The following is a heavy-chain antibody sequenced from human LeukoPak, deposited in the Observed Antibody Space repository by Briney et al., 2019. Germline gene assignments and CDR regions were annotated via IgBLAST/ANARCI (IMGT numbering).Heavy chain of an antibody. D-gene: IGHD6-19*01. V-gene: IGHV3-30*04. CDR2: ISYDGSNK. CDR1: GFTFSSYA. J-gene: IGHJ4*02. CDR3: AKDFSSGWYRFNFDY. Sequence: GGSLRLSCAASGFTFSSYAMHWVRQAPGKGLEWVAVISYDGSNKYYADSVKGRFTISRDNSKDTLYLQMNSLRAEDTAVYYCAKDFSSGWYRFNFDYWGQGTLVTVSS.